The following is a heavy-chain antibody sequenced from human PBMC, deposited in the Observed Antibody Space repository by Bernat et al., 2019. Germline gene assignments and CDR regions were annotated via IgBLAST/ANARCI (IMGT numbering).Heavy chain of an antibody. Sequence: EMQLVESGGGLVQPGGSLRLSCAASGFTFSSYWMHWVLQAPGTGLVWVSRINSDGRSTSYADSVKGRFTISRDNAKKTLYLQMNSLRAEDTAVYYCARVDGFREFHYYYYYMDVWGKGTTVTVSS. J-gene: IGHJ6*03. CDR3: ARVDGFREFHYYYYYMDV. D-gene: IGHD3-10*01. CDR1: GFTFSSYW. V-gene: IGHV3-74*01. CDR2: INSDGRST.